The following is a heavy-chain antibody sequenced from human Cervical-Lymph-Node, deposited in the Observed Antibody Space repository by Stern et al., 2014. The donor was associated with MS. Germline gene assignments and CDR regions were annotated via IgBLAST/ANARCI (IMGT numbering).Heavy chain of an antibody. V-gene: IGHV1-2*06. D-gene: IGHD3-22*01. Sequence: VQLVESGAEVKKPGASVKVSCKASGYTFTAYYIHWVRQAPGQGFEWMGRINPISGGTNYAPKFQGRVIMTRDTSISTAYMELSSLRSDDTAVYYCVGNMIYDTSGYYVPEDYWGQGTLVTVSS. CDR1: GYTFTAYY. CDR2: INPISGGT. CDR3: VGNMIYDTSGYYVPEDY. J-gene: IGHJ4*02.